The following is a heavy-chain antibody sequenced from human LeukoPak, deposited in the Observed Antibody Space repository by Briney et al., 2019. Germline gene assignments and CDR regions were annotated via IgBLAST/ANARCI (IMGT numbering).Heavy chain of an antibody. CDR2: IYYSGST. V-gene: IGHV4-39*01. CDR1: GGSLSRSSYY. J-gene: IGHJ1*01. Sequence: SETLSLTCTVSGGSLSRSSYYWGWSSQPPGKGLEWLGCIYYSGSTYYNPSLKSRVTISVDTSKHQFSLRPTSGTAADTAVYYCARVSDISALGDKYFQHWGQGTLVTVSS. CDR3: ARVSDISALGDKYFQH. D-gene: IGHD3-22*01.